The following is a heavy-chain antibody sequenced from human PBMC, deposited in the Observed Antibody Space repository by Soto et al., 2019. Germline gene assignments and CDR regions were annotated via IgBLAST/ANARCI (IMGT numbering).Heavy chain of an antibody. CDR1: GYTLTELS. J-gene: IGHJ5*02. CDR2: FDPEDGET. V-gene: IGHV1-24*01. Sequence: ASVKVSCKVSGYTLTELSMHWVRQAPGKGLEWMGGFDPEDGETIYAQKFLGRVTMTEDTSTDTAYMELSSLRSEDTAVYYCATDLSASGLGELFGWFDPWGQGTLVTVSS. D-gene: IGHD3-10*01. CDR3: ATDLSASGLGELFGWFDP.